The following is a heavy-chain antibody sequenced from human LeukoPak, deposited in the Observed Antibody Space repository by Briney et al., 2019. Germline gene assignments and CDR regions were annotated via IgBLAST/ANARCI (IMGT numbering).Heavy chain of an antibody. D-gene: IGHD3-10*01. V-gene: IGHV3-20*04. J-gene: IGHJ6*03. CDR3: ARGSMYSGSGSYYSALYYYYYMDV. CDR2: INWNGGST. CDR1: GFTFDDYG. Sequence: PGGSLRLSCAASGFTFDDYGMSWVRQAPGKGLEWVSGINWNGGSTGYADSVKGRFTISRDNAKNSLYLQMNSLRAEDTALYYCARGSMYSGSGSYYSALYYYYYMDVWGKGTTVTISS.